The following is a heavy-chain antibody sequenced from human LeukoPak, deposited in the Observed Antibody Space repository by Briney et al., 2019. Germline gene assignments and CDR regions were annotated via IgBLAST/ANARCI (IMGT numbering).Heavy chain of an antibody. J-gene: IGHJ4*02. V-gene: IGHV4-31*03. Sequence: SQTLSLTCTVSGGSINNGGYYWSWIRQHPGKGLEWIGHIYYSGSSYYNPSLRSRVTISVDTSKNHFSLKLSSVTAADTAVYYCARNRDGYNSFDYWGQGTLVTVSS. CDR1: GGSINNGGYY. D-gene: IGHD5-24*01. CDR3: ARNRDGYNSFDY. CDR2: IYYSGSS.